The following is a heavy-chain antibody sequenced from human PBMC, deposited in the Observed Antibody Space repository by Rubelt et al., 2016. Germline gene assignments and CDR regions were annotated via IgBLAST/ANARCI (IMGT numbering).Heavy chain of an antibody. CDR2: ISAYNGNK. CDR3: ARDPLPVRGVIMTPTH. Sequence: QVQLVQSGAEVKKPGASVKVSCKASGYTFTSYGISWVRQAPGQGLEWMGWISAYNGNKNYAQKLQGRVTMTTDTSTSTAYMELRSLRSDDTAVYDCARDPLPVRGVIMTPTHWGQGTLVTVSS. J-gene: IGHJ4*02. CDR1: GYTFTSYG. D-gene: IGHD3-10*01. V-gene: IGHV1-18*01.